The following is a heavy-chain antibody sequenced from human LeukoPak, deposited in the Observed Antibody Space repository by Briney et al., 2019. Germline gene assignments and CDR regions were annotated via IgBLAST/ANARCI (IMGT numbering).Heavy chain of an antibody. Sequence: RASVKVSCKASGYTFTSYYMHWVRQAPGQGLEWMGIINPSGGSTSYAQKFQGRVTMTRDTSTSTVYMELSSLRSEDTAVYYCARDTNPSSSSGYYGSGSYCNPLDYWGQGTLVTVSS. J-gene: IGHJ4*02. D-gene: IGHD3-10*01. CDR2: INPSGGST. CDR1: GYTFTSYY. CDR3: ARDTNPSSSSGYYGSGSYCNPLDY. V-gene: IGHV1-46*03.